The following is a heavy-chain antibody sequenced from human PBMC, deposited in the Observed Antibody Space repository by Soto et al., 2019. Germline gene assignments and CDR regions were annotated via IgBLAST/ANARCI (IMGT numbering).Heavy chain of an antibody. CDR1: GFRFSNYD. CDR3: AKGDCSGGRCYRGFDY. V-gene: IGHV3-23*01. D-gene: IGHD2-15*01. Sequence: GGSLRLSCEASGFRFSNYDMSWVRQAPGKGLEWVSGVSASGSITSYADSAKGRFTISRDNAKNSMFLRMNSLRAEDTAVYFCAKGDCSGGRCYRGFDYWGQGTLVTVSS. J-gene: IGHJ4*02. CDR2: VSASGSIT.